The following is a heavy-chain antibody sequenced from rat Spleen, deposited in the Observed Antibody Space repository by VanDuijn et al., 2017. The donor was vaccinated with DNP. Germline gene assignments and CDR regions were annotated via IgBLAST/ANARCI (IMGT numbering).Heavy chain of an antibody. CDR3: ARGVSSYYGYNSYWYFDF. J-gene: IGHJ1*01. Sequence: EVQLQESGPGLVKPSQSLSLTCSVTGYSITSNYWAWIRKFPGNRMEWIGYISYSGSTGYNPSLKGRISITRDTSQNQFFLQLNSVTTEDTATYYCARGVSSYYGYNSYWYFDFWGPGTMVTVSS. D-gene: IGHD1-9*01. CDR1: GYSITSNY. V-gene: IGHV3-1*01. CDR2: ISYSGST.